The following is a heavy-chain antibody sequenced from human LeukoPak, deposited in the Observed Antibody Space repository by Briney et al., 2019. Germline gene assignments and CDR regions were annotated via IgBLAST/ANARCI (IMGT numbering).Heavy chain of an antibody. CDR1: GGSISSYY. V-gene: IGHV4-4*07. CDR2: IYTSGST. Sequence: QSSETLSLTCTVSGGSISSYYWSWIRQPAGKGLEWIGRIYTSGSTNYNPSLKGRVTMSVDTSKNQFSLKLSSVTAADTAVYYCARDMGIAVARNWFDPWGQGTLVTVSS. D-gene: IGHD6-19*01. CDR3: ARDMGIAVARNWFDP. J-gene: IGHJ5*02.